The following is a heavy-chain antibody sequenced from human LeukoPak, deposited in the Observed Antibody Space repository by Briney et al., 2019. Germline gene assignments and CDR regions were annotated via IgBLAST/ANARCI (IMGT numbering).Heavy chain of an antibody. CDR2: INHSGST. CDR1: GGSFSGYY. Sequence: SETLSLTCAVYGGSFSGYYWSWIRQPPGKGLEWIGEINHSGSTNYNPSLKSRVTISVDTSKNQFSLKLSSVTAADTAVNYCARGRTYYYGSGSYLGYWGQGTLVTVSS. CDR3: ARGRTYYYGSGSYLGY. J-gene: IGHJ4*02. D-gene: IGHD3-10*01. V-gene: IGHV4-34*01.